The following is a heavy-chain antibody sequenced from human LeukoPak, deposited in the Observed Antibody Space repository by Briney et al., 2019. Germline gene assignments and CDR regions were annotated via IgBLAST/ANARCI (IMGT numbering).Heavy chain of an antibody. CDR3: AREMYAGWYFAFDI. CDR2: ISNSGDYI. CDR1: GFTFSSFT. J-gene: IGHJ3*02. D-gene: IGHD6-19*01. V-gene: IGHV3-21*01. Sequence: GGSLRLSCTVSGFTFSSFTMNWVRQGPGKGLERVASISNSGDYISYADSLKGRFTISRDNAKNSLFLQMSSLRAEDTAVYYCAREMYAGWYFAFDIWGQGTMVTVSS.